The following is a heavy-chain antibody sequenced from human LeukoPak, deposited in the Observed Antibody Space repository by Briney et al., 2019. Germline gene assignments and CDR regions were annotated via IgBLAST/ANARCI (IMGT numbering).Heavy chain of an antibody. CDR1: GFTFSSYS. J-gene: IGHJ4*02. D-gene: IGHD6-19*01. V-gene: IGHV3-48*01. Sequence: GGSLRLSCAASGFTFSSYSMNWVRQAPGKGLEWVSYISSSSSTIYYADSVKGRFTISRDNSKNTLYLQMNSLRAEDTAVYYCAKGIYSSGWYVFDYWGQGTLVTVSS. CDR3: AKGIYSSGWYVFDY. CDR2: ISSSSSTI.